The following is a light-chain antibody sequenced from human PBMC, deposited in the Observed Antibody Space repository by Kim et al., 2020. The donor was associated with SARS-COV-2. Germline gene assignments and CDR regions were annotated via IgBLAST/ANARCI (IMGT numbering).Light chain of an antibody. CDR1: NIENKN. CDR3: QVWDSRTVV. Sequence: SVALGQTATIPCGGSNIENKNVHWYHQRPGQAPVLVMYRDKKRPSGIPERLSGSNSGNTATLTISRVEAGDEGDYYCQVWDSRTVVFGGGTQLTVL. J-gene: IGLJ2*01. V-gene: IGLV3-9*01. CDR2: RDK.